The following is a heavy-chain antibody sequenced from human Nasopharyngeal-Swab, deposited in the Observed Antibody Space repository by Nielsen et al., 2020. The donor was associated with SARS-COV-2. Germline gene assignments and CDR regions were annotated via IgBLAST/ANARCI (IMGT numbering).Heavy chain of an antibody. CDR3: AREGCSSTSCYVVNDAFDI. Sequence: ASLKVSCKASGYTFTSYYMHWVRQAPGQGLEWMGIINPSGGSTSYAQKFQGRVTMTRDTSTSTVYMELSSLRSEDTAVYYCAREGCSSTSCYVVNDAFDIWGQGTMVTVSS. J-gene: IGHJ3*02. D-gene: IGHD2-2*01. CDR2: INPSGGST. CDR1: GYTFTSYY. V-gene: IGHV1-46*01.